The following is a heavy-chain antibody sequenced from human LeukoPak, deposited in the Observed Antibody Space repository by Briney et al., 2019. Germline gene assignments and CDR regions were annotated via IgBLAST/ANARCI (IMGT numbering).Heavy chain of an antibody. Sequence: GVSLRLSCAASGFTFCTYCMHWVRQAPGKGPMWVSRICPDGTVTNYADSVKARFIISRDNARNTVYLQMNSLRVEDTAVYYCVRDFRSADYWGQGTLVTVSS. CDR1: GFTFCTYC. V-gene: IGHV3-74*01. J-gene: IGHJ4*02. CDR2: ICPDGTVT. CDR3: VRDFRSADY.